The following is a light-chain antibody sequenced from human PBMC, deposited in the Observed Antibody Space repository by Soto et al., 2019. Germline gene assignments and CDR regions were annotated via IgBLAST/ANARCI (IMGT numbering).Light chain of an antibody. CDR3: QQYYSFPPT. Sequence: IQMTQFPSSLSASVRDRVVISCRTSQGISSYLAWYQQKPGKAPELLIYAASTLQSGVPSRFSGSGSGTDFTLTISCLQSEDFATYYCQQYYSFPPTFGQGTKVDIK. V-gene: IGKV1D-8*04. CDR2: AAS. CDR1: QGISSY. J-gene: IGKJ1*01.